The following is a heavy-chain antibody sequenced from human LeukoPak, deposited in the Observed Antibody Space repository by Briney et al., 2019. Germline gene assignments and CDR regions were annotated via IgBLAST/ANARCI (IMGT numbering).Heavy chain of an antibody. D-gene: IGHD3-3*01. V-gene: IGHV3-7*04. CDR1: GFTFSSYW. J-gene: IGHJ5*02. CDR2: IKQDGGEK. CDR3: ARGTRLRSDHPRFDP. Sequence: SGGSLRLSCAASGFTFSSYWMSWVPQAPGKGLEWVANIKQDGGEKYYVDSVKGRFTISRDNAKNSLYLQMNSLRAEDTAVYYCARGTRLRSDHPRFDPWGQGTLVTVSS.